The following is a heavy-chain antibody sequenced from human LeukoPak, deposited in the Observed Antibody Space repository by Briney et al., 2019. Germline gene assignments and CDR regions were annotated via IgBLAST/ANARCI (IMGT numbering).Heavy chain of an antibody. CDR3: ARDREDDYGDYGWFDP. CDR2: LNPSGST. Sequence: SETLSLTCAVYGGSFSGYYWSWIRQSPGKGLEWIGELNPSGSTDYNPSLKSRVTISVDTSKNQFSVKLTSVTAADTAVYYCARDREDDYGDYGWFDPWGQGTLVTVSS. D-gene: IGHD4-17*01. J-gene: IGHJ5*02. V-gene: IGHV4-34*01. CDR1: GGSFSGYY.